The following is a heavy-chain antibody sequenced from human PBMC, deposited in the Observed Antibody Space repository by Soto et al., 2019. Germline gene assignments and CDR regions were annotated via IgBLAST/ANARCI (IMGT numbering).Heavy chain of an antibody. Sequence: GGSLRLSCAASGFTFSSYAMSWVRQAPGKGLEWVSAISGSGGSTYYADSVKGRFTISRDNSKDTLYLQMNSLRAEDTAVYYCAKQLIVVVVAATTRPRNIDYWGQGTLVTVSS. J-gene: IGHJ4*02. CDR1: GFTFSSYA. V-gene: IGHV3-23*01. CDR2: ISGSGGST. CDR3: AKQLIVVVVAATTRPRNIDY. D-gene: IGHD2-15*01.